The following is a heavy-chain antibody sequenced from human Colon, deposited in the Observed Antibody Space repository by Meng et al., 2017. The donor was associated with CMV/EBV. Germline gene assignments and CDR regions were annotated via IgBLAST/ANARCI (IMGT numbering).Heavy chain of an antibody. CDR3: ARGKRGYSSTWIDS. D-gene: IGHD6-13*01. V-gene: IGHV4-34*01. J-gene: IGHJ4*02. CDR2: IPPRGTP. CDR1: CWSFPRYS. Sequence: FSCWSFPRYSCAWLRPPPGRRLACTGDIPPRGTPNYHPSLTRRVPLSLDTSQNQVSLKLNSVTAADTAVYYCARGKRGYSSTWIDSWGQGTLVTVSS.